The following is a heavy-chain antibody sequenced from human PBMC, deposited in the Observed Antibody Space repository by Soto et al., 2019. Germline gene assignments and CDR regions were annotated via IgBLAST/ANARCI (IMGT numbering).Heavy chain of an antibody. CDR3: AKVRNSGWSLGGYYYGMDV. CDR2: ISGSGGST. Sequence: PGGSLRLSCAASGFTFSSYAMSWVRQAPGKGLEWVSAISGSGGSTCYADSVKGRFTISRDNSKNTLYLQMNSLRAEDTAVYYCAKVRNSGWSLGGYYYGMDVWGQGTTVTVSS. D-gene: IGHD6-19*01. J-gene: IGHJ6*02. V-gene: IGHV3-23*01. CDR1: GFTFSSYA.